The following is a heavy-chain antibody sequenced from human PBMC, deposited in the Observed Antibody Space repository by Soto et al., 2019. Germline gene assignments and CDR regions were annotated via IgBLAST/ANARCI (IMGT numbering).Heavy chain of an antibody. CDR3: ARSGDSSSWSVVGYYGMDV. CDR1: GGSISSGGYY. D-gene: IGHD6-13*01. CDR2: IRNSGST. J-gene: IGHJ6*02. V-gene: IGHV4-31*03. Sequence: QVQLQESGPGLVKASQTLSLTCTVSGGSISSGGYYWNWIRQHPGKCLEWIGYIRNSGSTYYNPSRKSRVTISVDTSKNQFSLNLSSVTAADTAVYYCARSGDSSSWSVVGYYGMDVWGQGTTGTVSS.